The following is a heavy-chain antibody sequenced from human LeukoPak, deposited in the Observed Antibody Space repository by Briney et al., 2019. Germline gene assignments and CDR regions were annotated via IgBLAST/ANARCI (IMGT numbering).Heavy chain of an antibody. CDR2: INSDGSST. V-gene: IGHV3-74*01. Sequence: GGSLRLSCAASGFTFSSYWMHWVRQAPGKGLVWVSRINSDGSSTSYADSVKGRFTISRDNSKNTLYLQMNSLRAEDTAVYYCASTWSAGSLYFDYWGQGTLVTVSS. CDR3: ASTWSAGSLYFDY. CDR1: GFTFSSYW. J-gene: IGHJ4*02. D-gene: IGHD3-10*01.